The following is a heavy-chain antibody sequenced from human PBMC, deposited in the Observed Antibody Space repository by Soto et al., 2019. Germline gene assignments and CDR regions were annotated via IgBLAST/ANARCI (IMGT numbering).Heavy chain of an antibody. CDR3: ARDGSGPIFQGGMDV. D-gene: IGHD3-9*01. Sequence: QVQLQESGPGLVKPSQTLSLTCTVSGGSISSGDYYWSWIRQPQGKGLEWIGYIYYSGSTYYNPSLKSRVTISVDTSKNQFSLKLSSVTAADTAVYYCARDGSGPIFQGGMDVWGQGTTVTVSS. CDR1: GGSISSGDYY. J-gene: IGHJ6*02. V-gene: IGHV4-30-4*01. CDR2: IYYSGST.